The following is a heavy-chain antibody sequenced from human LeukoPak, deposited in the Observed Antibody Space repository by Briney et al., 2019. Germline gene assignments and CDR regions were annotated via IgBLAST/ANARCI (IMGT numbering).Heavy chain of an antibody. CDR2: ITPHNGGT. CDR3: ARNKNLYPGWFDP. V-gene: IGHV1-2*02. Sequence: ASVKVSCKASGYTFTGYYIHWVRQAPGQGLEWMGWITPHNGGTNYAQKFQGGVTMTRDTSISTAYMELSRLRSDDTAVYYCARNKNLYPGWFDPWGQGTLVTVSS. D-gene: IGHD1-14*01. CDR1: GYTFTGYY. J-gene: IGHJ5*02.